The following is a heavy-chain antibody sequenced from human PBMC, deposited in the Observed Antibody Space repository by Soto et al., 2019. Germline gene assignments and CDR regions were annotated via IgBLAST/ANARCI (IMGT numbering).Heavy chain of an antibody. J-gene: IGHJ2*01. D-gene: IGHD2-8*01. CDR1: GFTFRNYA. V-gene: IGHV3-23*01. CDR3: AKDNGPPGTSDWYFDF. CDR2: ISNSGGRT. Sequence: GGSLRLSCAASGFTFRNYAMSWVRQAPGKGLEWVSGISNSGGRTYYAEAVKGRFTISRDNSKNTLYLQMNSLRAEDTALYYCAKDNGPPGTSDWYFDFWGRGTLVTVSS.